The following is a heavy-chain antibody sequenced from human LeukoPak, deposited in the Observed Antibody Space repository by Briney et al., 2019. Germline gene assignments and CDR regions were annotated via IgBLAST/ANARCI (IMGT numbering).Heavy chain of an antibody. J-gene: IGHJ4*02. CDR2: ISSSGSTI. CDR1: GFTFSSYE. Sequence: GGSLRLSCAASGFTFSSYEMNWVRQAPGKGLEWVSYISSSGSTIYYADSVKGRFTISRDNAKNSLYLQMNSLRAEDTAVYYCARAGYGELFPYWGQGTLVTVSS. CDR3: ARAGYGELFPY. D-gene: IGHD3-10*01. V-gene: IGHV3-48*03.